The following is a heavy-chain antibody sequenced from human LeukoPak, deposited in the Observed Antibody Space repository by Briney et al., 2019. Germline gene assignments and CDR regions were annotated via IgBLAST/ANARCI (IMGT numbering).Heavy chain of an antibody. CDR2: INHSGST. CDR3: ARGGGRYYMDV. V-gene: IGHV4-34*01. J-gene: IGHJ6*03. D-gene: IGHD3-3*01. Sequence: SETLSLTCAVYGGSFSGYYWSWIRQPPGKGLEWIGEINHSGSTNYNPSLKSRVTISVDTSKNQFSLKLSSVTAADTAVYYCARGGGRYYMDVWGKGTTVTISS. CDR1: GGSFSGYY.